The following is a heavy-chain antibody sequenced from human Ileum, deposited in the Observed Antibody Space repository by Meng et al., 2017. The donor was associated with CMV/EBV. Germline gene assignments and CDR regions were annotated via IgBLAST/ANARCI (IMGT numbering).Heavy chain of an antibody. CDR3: AKGSSNYLDS. J-gene: IGHJ4*02. CDR1: GFTFSSYA. CDR2: ISSTGGST. Sequence: GGSLRLSCAASGFTFSSYAMHWVRQAPGKGLEYVSAISSTGGSTYYADSVKGRFTISRENAKNTLYLQMNGLRAEDTAVYFCAKGSSNYLDSWGQGTLVTVSS. V-gene: IGHV3-64*04.